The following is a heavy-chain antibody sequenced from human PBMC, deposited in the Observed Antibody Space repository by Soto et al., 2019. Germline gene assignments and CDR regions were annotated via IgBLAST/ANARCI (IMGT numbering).Heavy chain of an antibody. Sequence: ESGGGVVQPGRSLRLSCAASGFTFNTYGMHWVRQAPGKGLEWVAVIYYDGRNKYYADSVKGRFTISRDNSKNTLNLQINSLRVEDTAVYYCARDLGELWPSVGGYWGQGTLVTVSS. CDR2: IYYDGRNK. CDR3: ARDLGELWPSVGGY. J-gene: IGHJ4*02. CDR1: GFTFNTYG. V-gene: IGHV3-33*01. D-gene: IGHD1-26*01.